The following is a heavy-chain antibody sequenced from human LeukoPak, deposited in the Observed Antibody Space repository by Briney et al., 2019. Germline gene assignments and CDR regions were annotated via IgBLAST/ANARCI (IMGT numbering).Heavy chain of an antibody. CDR3: AETDLWGSSGYYYRDFQH. Sequence: PSETLSLTCTVSGGSISSSSYYWGWIRQPPGKGLEWIGSIYYSGSTYYNPSLKSRVTISVDTSKNQFSLKLSSVTAADTAVYYCAETDLWGSSGYYYRDFQHWGQGTLVTVSS. D-gene: IGHD3-22*01. V-gene: IGHV4-39*01. J-gene: IGHJ1*01. CDR1: GGSISSSSYY. CDR2: IYYSGST.